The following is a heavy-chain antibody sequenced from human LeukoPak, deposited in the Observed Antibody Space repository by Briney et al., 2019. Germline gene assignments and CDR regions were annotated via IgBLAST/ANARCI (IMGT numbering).Heavy chain of an antibody. V-gene: IGHV3-23*01. Sequence: GGSLRLSCAASGFTFSSYAMSWVRQAPGKGLEWVSAISGSGNSPYYADSVKGRFTISRDNSKNTLYLQMNSLRAEDTAVYYCAKDILSEDIVVVPAAMPGDYWGQGTLVTVSS. D-gene: IGHD2-2*01. CDR3: AKDILSEDIVVVPAAMPGDY. CDR1: GFTFSSYA. J-gene: IGHJ4*02. CDR2: ISGSGNSP.